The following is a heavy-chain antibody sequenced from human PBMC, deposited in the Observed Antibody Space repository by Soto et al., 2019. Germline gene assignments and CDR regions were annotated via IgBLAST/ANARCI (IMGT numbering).Heavy chain of an antibody. D-gene: IGHD1-26*01. V-gene: IGHV3-48*03. Sequence: PGGSLRLSCAASGFSFHTYEMNWVRQAPGKGLEWVSYISPSGSTIYYADSVKGRFTISRDNGKNSLYLQMNSLSAEDTAVYYCAYGGSCDYWGQGTQVTVSS. CDR1: GFSFHTYE. CDR2: ISPSGSTI. CDR3: AYGGSCDY. J-gene: IGHJ4*02.